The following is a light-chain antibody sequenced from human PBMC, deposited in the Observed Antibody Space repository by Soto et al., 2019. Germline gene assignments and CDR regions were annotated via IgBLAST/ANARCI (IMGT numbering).Light chain of an antibody. Sequence: QSVLTQPASVSGSPGQSITISCTGTSSDVGSYNYVSWYQQYPGKAPKLMIFAVSNRPSGISHRFSGSKSGNTASLTISGLQTEDEADYYCSSYTVINTAVFGGGTKVTVL. CDR2: AVS. CDR3: SSYTVINTAV. CDR1: SSDVGSYNY. J-gene: IGLJ3*02. V-gene: IGLV2-14*01.